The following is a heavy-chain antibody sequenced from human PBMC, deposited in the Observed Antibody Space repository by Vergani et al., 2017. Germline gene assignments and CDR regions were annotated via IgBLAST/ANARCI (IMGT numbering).Heavy chain of an antibody. CDR3: ARSIVSRNPPDYFDN. Sequence: QVQLQESGPGLVRPSETLSLTCTVSGGSLSGYYGNWIRQTPGEGLEWIEYVEDSGYFNYNPSLKTRVTMSSDTSNNQFTLMLSSVTVADKAVYYCARSIVSRNPPDYFDNWGQGTLATVSS. CDR1: GGSLSGYY. V-gene: IGHV4-59*01. D-gene: IGHD1-14*01. J-gene: IGHJ4*02. CDR2: VEDSGYF.